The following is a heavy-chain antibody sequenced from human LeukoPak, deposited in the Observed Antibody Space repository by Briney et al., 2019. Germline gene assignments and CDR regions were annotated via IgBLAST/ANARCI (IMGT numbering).Heavy chain of an antibody. D-gene: IGHD6-6*01. CDR3: ATDASSSSYY. Sequence: GGSLRLSCAASGFIFSNAWMSWVRQAPGKGLEWVGRIKSKTGGGTTEYAAPVKGRLNISRDDSKSTLYLQMNSLKTEDTAVYYCATDASSSSYYWGQGTLVTVSS. CDR2: IKSKTGGGTT. V-gene: IGHV3-15*01. J-gene: IGHJ4*02. CDR1: GFIFSNAW.